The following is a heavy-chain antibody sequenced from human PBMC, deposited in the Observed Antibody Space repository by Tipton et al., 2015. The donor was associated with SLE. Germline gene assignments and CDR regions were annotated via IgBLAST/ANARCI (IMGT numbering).Heavy chain of an antibody. CDR2: IDHSGST. D-gene: IGHD2-2*01. V-gene: IGHV4-38-2*01. Sequence: TLSLTCAVSGYSISSGYYWSWIRQSPGKGLEWIGEIDHSGSTNYNPSLKRRVTISEDTSNKEFSLRLTSVTAADTAVYFCARGPAAHTRWFDPWGQGTLVTVSS. J-gene: IGHJ5*02. CDR3: ARGPAAHTRWFDP. CDR1: GYSISSGYY.